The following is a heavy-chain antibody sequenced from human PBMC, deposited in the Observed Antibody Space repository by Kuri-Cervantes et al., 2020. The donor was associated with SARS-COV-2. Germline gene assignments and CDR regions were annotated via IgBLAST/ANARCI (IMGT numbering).Heavy chain of an antibody. CDR2: ISTYNGNT. D-gene: IGHD3-3*01. CDR1: GYRFTDYG. CDR3: ASLITIFGEDAFDI. V-gene: IGHV1-18*01. Sequence: ASVKVSCKASGYRFTDYGISWVRQAPGQGLEWMGWISTYNGNTNYAQKLQGRVTITADESTSTAYMELSSLRSEDTAVYYCASLITIFGEDAFDIWGQGTMVTVSS. J-gene: IGHJ3*02.